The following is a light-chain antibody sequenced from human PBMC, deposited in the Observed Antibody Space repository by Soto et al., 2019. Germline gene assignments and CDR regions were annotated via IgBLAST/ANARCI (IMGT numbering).Light chain of an antibody. CDR2: EGS. CDR3: CSYAGSSTPHYV. V-gene: IGLV2-23*01. CDR1: SSDVGSYNL. J-gene: IGLJ1*01. Sequence: QSALPQPASVSGSPGQSITISCTGTSSDVGSYNLVSWYQQHPGKAPKLMIYEGSKRPSGVSNRFSGSKSGNTASLTISGLQAEDEADYYCCSYAGSSTPHYVFGTGTQLTVL.